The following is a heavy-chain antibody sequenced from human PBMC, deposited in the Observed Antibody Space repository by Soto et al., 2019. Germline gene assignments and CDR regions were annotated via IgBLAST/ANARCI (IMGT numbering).Heavy chain of an antibody. J-gene: IGHJ2*01. D-gene: IGHD6-6*01. V-gene: IGHV4-4*02. CDR1: GGSISSSKW. Sequence: QMQLQESGPGLVKPSGTLSLTCGVSGGSISSSKWWTWVRQPPGKGPEWIGEIYHSGSTNYNPSRPSRVTISFDKSNNQFSLTLTSVTAADTAVYYCASQDYSSSTDASFRVNGYFDLWGRGILVTVSS. CDR2: IYHSGST. CDR3: ASQDYSSSTDASFRVNGYFDL.